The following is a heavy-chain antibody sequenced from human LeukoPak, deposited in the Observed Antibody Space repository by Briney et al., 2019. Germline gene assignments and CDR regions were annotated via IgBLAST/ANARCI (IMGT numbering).Heavy chain of an antibody. J-gene: IGHJ4*02. D-gene: IGHD6-13*01. CDR1: GFTVSSNY. Sequence: GGSLRLSCAASGFTVSSNYMSWPRQAPGKGLVCVSVIYSGGSTYTADSVKDRFTISRDNSKNTLYLQMNSLRAEDTAVYYCARDPGSSWPPSLDYWGQGTLVTVSS. CDR3: ARDPGSSWPPSLDY. V-gene: IGHV3-53*01. CDR2: IYSGGST.